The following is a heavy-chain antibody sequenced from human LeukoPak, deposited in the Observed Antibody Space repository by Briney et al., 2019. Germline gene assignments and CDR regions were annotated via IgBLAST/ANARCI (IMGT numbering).Heavy chain of an antibody. CDR2: ISGSGGST. Sequence: GGSLRLSCAASGFTFSSYAMSWVRQAPGKGLEWVSAISGSGGSTYYADSVKGRFTISRDNSKNTLYLRMNGLRAEDTAVYYCAKDPRLYGSSPLGSFFDYWGQGTLVTVSS. D-gene: IGHD2-2*01. J-gene: IGHJ4*02. CDR1: GFTFSSYA. CDR3: AKDPRLYGSSPLGSFFDY. V-gene: IGHV3-23*01.